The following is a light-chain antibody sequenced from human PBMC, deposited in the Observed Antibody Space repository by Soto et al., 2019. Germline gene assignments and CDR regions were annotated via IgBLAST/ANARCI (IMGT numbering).Light chain of an antibody. CDR2: EVS. V-gene: IGLV2-14*01. Sequence: QSALTQPASVSGSPGQSITISCTGTSSDVGGYNYVSWHQLHPGKAPKLRVYEVSNRPSGVSNRFSGSKSGNTASLTISGLQAEDEADYYCSSYTSSSTYVFGTGTKVTVL. CDR1: SSDVGGYNY. CDR3: SSYTSSSTYV. J-gene: IGLJ1*01.